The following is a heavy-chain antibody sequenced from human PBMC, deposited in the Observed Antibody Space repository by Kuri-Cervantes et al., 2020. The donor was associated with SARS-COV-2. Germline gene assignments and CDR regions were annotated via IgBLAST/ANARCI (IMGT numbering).Heavy chain of an antibody. CDR1: GFSVSSNF. Sequence: GGSLRLSCAAAGFSVSSNFMSWVRQAPGKGLEWVSIIYSSGTTYYADSVKGRFTISRDNSKNTLYLHMNSLRAEDTAVYHCAKDRAGVHDFWGQGTLVTVSS. V-gene: IGHV3-53*01. J-gene: IGHJ4*02. CDR2: IYSSGTT. D-gene: IGHD2-21*01. CDR3: AKDRAGVHDF.